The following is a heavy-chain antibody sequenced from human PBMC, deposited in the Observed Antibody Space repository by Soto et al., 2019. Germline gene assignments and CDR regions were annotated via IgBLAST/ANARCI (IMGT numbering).Heavy chain of an antibody. CDR2: INHSGST. CDR1: GGSFSGYY. D-gene: IGHD4-17*01. Sequence: QVQLQQWGAGLLKPSETLSLTCAVYGGSFSGYYWSWIRQPPGKGLEWIGEINHSGSTNYNPSLNSRVTISVDTSKNQFSLKLGSVTAADTAVYYCARAFYGDYYYYMDVWGKGTTVTVSS. J-gene: IGHJ6*03. CDR3: ARAFYGDYYYYMDV. V-gene: IGHV4-34*01.